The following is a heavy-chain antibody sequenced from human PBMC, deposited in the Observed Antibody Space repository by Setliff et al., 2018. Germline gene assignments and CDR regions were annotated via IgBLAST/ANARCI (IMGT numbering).Heavy chain of an antibody. CDR1: GGTFSSYA. CDR3: ARDPWQWLTTFTSAEYFQH. V-gene: IGHV1-69*06. CDR2: IIPIFGTA. J-gene: IGHJ1*01. D-gene: IGHD6-19*01. Sequence: GASVKVSCKASGGTFSSYAISWVRQAPGQGLEWMRRIIPIFGTANYAQKFQGRVTITADKSTSTAYMELSSLRSEDTAVYYCARDPWQWLTTFTSAEYFQHWGQGTLVTVSS.